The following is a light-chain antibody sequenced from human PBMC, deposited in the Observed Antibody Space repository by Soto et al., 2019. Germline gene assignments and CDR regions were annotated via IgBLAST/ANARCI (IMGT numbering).Light chain of an antibody. CDR2: DAS. CDR3: QQRGNWPLT. J-gene: IGKJ5*01. CDR1: QSVYIY. V-gene: IGKV3-11*01. Sequence: EIVLTQSPATLSLSPGERATLSCRASQSVYIYLAWYQQKPGQAPRLLIYDASSRAAGIPARFSGSGSGTDFTLTISSLEPEDSAVSYCQQRGNWPLTFGQGTRLETK.